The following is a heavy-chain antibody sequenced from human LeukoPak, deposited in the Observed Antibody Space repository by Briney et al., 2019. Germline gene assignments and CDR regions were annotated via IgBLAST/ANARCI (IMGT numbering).Heavy chain of an antibody. D-gene: IGHD4-17*01. CDR2: INPNSGGT. J-gene: IGHJ4*02. CDR1: GYTFTGYY. Sequence: ASVKVSCKAAGYTFTGYYMHWVRQAPGQGLEWMGWINPNSGGTDYAQKFQGRVTMTRDASISTAYMELSRLRSDDTALYYCARGDDNGDYEAIDWGQGTLVTVSS. V-gene: IGHV1-2*02. CDR3: ARGDDNGDYEAID.